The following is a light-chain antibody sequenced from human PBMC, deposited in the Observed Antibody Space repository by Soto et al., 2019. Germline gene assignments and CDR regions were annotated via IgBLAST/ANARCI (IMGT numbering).Light chain of an antibody. Sequence: DIQMTQSPSSLSASVGDRVTITCRASQSISSYFNGYQQKPGKAPKLLIYAASSLQSGVPSRFSGSGSGTDFTLTISSLQPEDFATYYCQQSYSTPRTFGQGTKVEIK. CDR1: QSISSY. V-gene: IGKV1-39*01. J-gene: IGKJ1*01. CDR3: QQSYSTPRT. CDR2: AAS.